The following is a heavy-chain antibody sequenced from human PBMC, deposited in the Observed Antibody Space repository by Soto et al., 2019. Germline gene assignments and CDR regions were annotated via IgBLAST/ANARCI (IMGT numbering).Heavy chain of an antibody. CDR2: ISGSGGST. D-gene: IGHD1-7*01. Sequence: LRLSCAASGFTFSSYAMSWVRPAPGKGLEWVSAISGSGGSTYYADSVKGRFTISRDNSKNTLYLQMNSLRAEDTAVYYCAKDPSSPLYNWNLFDYWGQGTLVTVSS. CDR1: GFTFSSYA. V-gene: IGHV3-23*01. CDR3: AKDPSSPLYNWNLFDY. J-gene: IGHJ4*02.